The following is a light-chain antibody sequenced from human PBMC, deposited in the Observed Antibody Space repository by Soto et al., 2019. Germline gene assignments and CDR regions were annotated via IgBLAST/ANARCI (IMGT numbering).Light chain of an antibody. J-gene: IGKJ1*01. Sequence: TKSPGTVSLSTGERATLSWSVCQSVSRDFLAWYQQTPGQAPRLLIYGASTSATGIPDRFSGSGSGTDFTLTVSILEPEDFAVDCCQVYDCPPQTFGQGTKVDI. CDR3: QVYDCPPQT. CDR2: GAS. V-gene: IGKV3-20*01. CDR1: QSVSRDF.